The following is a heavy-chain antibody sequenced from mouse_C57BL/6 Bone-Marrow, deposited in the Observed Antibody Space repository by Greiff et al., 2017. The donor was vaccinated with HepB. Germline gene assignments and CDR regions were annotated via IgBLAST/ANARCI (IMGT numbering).Heavy chain of an antibody. J-gene: IGHJ2*01. CDR1: GYTFTSYW. CDR3: ARYPWGVHYFDY. CDR2: IHPNSGST. V-gene: IGHV1-64*01. D-gene: IGHD2-14*01. Sequence: QVQLKQPGAELVKPGASVKLSCKASGYTFTSYWMHWVKQRPGQGLEWIGMIHPNSGSTNYNEKFKSKATLTVDKSSSTAYMQLSSLTSEDSAVYYCARYPWGVHYFDYWGQGTTLTVSS.